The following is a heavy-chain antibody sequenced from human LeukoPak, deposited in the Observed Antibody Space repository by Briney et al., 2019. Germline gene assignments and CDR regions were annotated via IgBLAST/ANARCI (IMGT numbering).Heavy chain of an antibody. CDR2: IHSSGRT. J-gene: IGHJ5*02. CDR1: GGSITNFY. CDR3: ARDSSGSSFKFLDL. V-gene: IGHV4-59*01. D-gene: IGHD3-22*01. Sequence: SETLSLTCAVSGGSITNFYWSWIRQPPGKGLEWIGYIHSSGRTNYNPSLNSRVTISLDTSKSQFSLRLSSVTAADTAVYYRARDSSGSSFKFLDLWGQGTLVTVSS.